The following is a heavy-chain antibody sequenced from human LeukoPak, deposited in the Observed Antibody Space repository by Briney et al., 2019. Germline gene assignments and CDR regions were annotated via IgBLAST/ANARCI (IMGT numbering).Heavy chain of an antibody. J-gene: IGHJ4*02. CDR1: GYSISSGYY. V-gene: IGHV4-38-2*02. CDR2: IYHSGST. Sequence: SETLSLTCTVSGYSISSGYYWGWIRQPPGKGLEWIGSIYHSGSTYYNPPLRSRVTISVDTSKNQFSLKLNSVTAADTAVYYCAREGYGDYVGYWGQGTLVTVAS. CDR3: AREGYGDYVGY. D-gene: IGHD4-17*01.